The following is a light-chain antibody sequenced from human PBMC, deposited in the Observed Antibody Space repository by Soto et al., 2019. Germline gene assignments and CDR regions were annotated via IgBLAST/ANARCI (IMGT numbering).Light chain of an antibody. CDR1: QSVLYSSNNKNY. CDR3: QQYYSTPYT. J-gene: IGKJ2*01. V-gene: IGKV4-1*01. CDR2: WAS. Sequence: DIVMTQSPDSLAVSLGERATINCKSSQSVLYSSNNKNYLAWYRQKPGQPPKLLIYWASTRDSGVPDRFSGSGSETDFTLTISSLQAEDVAVYYCQQYYSTPYTLGQGTKLEIK.